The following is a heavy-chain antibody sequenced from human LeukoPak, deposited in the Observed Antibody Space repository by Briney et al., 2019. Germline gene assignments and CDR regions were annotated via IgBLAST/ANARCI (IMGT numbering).Heavy chain of an antibody. CDR2: ISSEGSKK. J-gene: IGHJ4*02. D-gene: IGHD6-19*01. CDR1: GFIFSSHA. V-gene: IGHV3-30*04. Sequence: GGSLRLSCAASGFIFSSHAMHWVRQAPGKGLEWVAVISSEGSKKYYADSVKGRFIISRDNSKNTLYLQMNSLRPEDTAVYYCARSGAGPIDYWGQGTLITVSS. CDR3: ARSGAGPIDY.